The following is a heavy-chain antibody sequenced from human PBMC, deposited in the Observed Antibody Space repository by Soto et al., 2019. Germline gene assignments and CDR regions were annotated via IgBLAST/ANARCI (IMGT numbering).Heavy chain of an antibody. J-gene: IGHJ6*02. CDR2: ISAYNGNT. CDR3: AREGYCISTSCRHYDYYGMDV. CDR1: GYTFTDYY. V-gene: IGHV1-18*04. D-gene: IGHD2-2*01. Sequence: GASVKVSCKASGYTFTDYYLYWVRQAPGQGLEWMGWISAYNGNTNYAQKFQGRVTMTTDTSTSTAYMELRSLRSDDTAVYYCAREGYCISTSCRHYDYYGMDVWGQGTTVTVSS.